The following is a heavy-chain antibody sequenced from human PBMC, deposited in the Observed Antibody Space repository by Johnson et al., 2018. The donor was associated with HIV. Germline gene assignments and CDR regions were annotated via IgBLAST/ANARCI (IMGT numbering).Heavy chain of an antibody. V-gene: IGHV3-30-3*01. CDR2: ISYDGSNK. CDR1: GFTFSSYA. J-gene: IGHJ3*02. Sequence: QVQLVESGGGVVQPGRSLRLSCAASGFTFSSYAMHWVRQAPGKGLEWVAVISYDGSNKYYADSVKGRFTISRDNPKNTFYLQMNSLRAEDTAVYYCAKGKKSLPDAFDIWGQGTMVTVSS. CDR3: AKGKKSLPDAFDI.